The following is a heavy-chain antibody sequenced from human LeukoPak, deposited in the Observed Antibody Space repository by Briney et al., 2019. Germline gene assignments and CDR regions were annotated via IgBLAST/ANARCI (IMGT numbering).Heavy chain of an antibody. D-gene: IGHD1-14*01. Sequence: PSETLSLTCALSGDSFSNTYWWSWVRQPPGKGLEWIGQISHSGSTNYNPSLKSRVTISVDQSQNHFSLRLSSVTAADTAVYFCAWGNQYYFDYWGQGTLVTVSS. V-gene: IGHV4-4*02. CDR1: GDSFSNTYW. CDR3: AWGNQYYFDY. J-gene: IGHJ4*02. CDR2: ISHSGST.